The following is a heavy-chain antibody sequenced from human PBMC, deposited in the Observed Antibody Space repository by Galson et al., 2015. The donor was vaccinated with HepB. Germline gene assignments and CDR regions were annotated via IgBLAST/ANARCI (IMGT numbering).Heavy chain of an antibody. Sequence: SLRLSCAASGFTFSSYAMHWVRQAPGKGLEYVSAISSNGGSTYYADSVKGRITISRDNSKNTLYLQMGSLRAEDMAVYYCARGALYGDYCFDYWGQGTLVTVSS. J-gene: IGHJ4*02. V-gene: IGHV3-64*02. D-gene: IGHD4-17*01. CDR1: GFTFSSYA. CDR3: ARGALYGDYCFDY. CDR2: ISSNGGST.